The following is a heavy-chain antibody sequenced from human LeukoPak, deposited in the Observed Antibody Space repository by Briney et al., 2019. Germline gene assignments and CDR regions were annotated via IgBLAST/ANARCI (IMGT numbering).Heavy chain of an antibody. Sequence: PGGSLRLSCAASGFTFSSYAMSWIRQAPGKGLEWVSAISGSGGSTYYADSVKGRFTISRDNSKNTLYLQMNSLRAEDTAVCYCAKDTGGGKSHSSGWPDAFDIWGQGTMVTVSS. V-gene: IGHV3-23*01. CDR2: ISGSGGST. CDR1: GFTFSSYA. CDR3: AKDTGGGKSHSSGWPDAFDI. D-gene: IGHD6-19*01. J-gene: IGHJ3*02.